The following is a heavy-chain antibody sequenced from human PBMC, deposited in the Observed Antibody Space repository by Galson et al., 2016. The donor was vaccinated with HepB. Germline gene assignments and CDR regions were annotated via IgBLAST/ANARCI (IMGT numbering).Heavy chain of an antibody. CDR3: ARSLAMGSAYHTTYWFDP. D-gene: IGHD3-3*01. CDR1: GYTFTSFY. J-gene: IGHJ5*02. V-gene: IGHV1-46*01. Sequence: SVKVSCKASGYTFTSFYIQWLRQAPGQGLEWMGIINPSGGSPSYAQKFQGRVTMTRDTSTSTVYMELSSLRSEATAVYYCARSLAMGSAYHTTYWFDPWGQGTLVTVSS. CDR2: INPSGGSP.